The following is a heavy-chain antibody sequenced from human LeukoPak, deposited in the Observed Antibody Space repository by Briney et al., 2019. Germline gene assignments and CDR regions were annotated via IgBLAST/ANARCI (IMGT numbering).Heavy chain of an antibody. Sequence: SGGSLRLSCAASGFTFSSYSMNWVRQAPGKGLEWVSYISSTSSTIYYADSVKGRFTISRDNAKNSLYLQMNSLRAEDTAVYYCARDFYGDPFDYWGQGTLVTVSS. D-gene: IGHD4-17*01. V-gene: IGHV3-48*04. CDR3: ARDFYGDPFDY. CDR1: GFTFSSYS. CDR2: ISSTSSTI. J-gene: IGHJ4*02.